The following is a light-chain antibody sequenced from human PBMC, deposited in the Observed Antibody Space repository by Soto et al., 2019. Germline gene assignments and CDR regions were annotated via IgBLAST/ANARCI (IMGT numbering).Light chain of an antibody. J-gene: IGLJ1*01. CDR2: EGT. CDR3: CAYVGARSYV. CDR1: NNL. Sequence: QSVLTQPASVSGSPGQSITISCTGTNNLVSWYQQHPGKAPKVVVYEGTKRPSGVSNRFSGSNSGGTASLTISGLQAEDEASYFCCAYVGARSYVFGPGTKVTGL. V-gene: IGLV2-23*01.